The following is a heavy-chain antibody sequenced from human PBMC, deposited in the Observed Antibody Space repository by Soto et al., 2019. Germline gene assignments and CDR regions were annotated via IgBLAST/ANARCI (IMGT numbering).Heavy chain of an antibody. D-gene: IGHD6-13*01. CDR3: ARSFGAYSSSWYADY. Sequence: QVQLVESGGGVVQPGRSLRLSCAASGFTFSSYAMHWVRQAPGKGLEWVAVISYDGSNKYYADSVQGRFTISRDNSKNSLDLQMNSLRAEDTAVYYCARSFGAYSSSWYADYWGQGTLVTVSS. CDR1: GFTFSSYA. CDR2: ISYDGSNK. V-gene: IGHV3-30-3*01. J-gene: IGHJ4*02.